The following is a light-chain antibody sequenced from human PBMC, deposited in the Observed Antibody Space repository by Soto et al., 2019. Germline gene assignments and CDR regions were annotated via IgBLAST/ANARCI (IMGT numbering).Light chain of an antibody. V-gene: IGKV3-20*01. CDR1: QSVSSSC. CDR3: QQYGSSLYT. CDR2: GAS. Sequence: EIVLTQSPGTLSLSPGERATLSCRASQSVSSSCLAWYQQKPGQAPRLLIYGASNRATGIPDRFSGSGSGTDFTLTISRLEPEDFAVYYCQQYGSSLYTFGQGNKLEIK. J-gene: IGKJ2*01.